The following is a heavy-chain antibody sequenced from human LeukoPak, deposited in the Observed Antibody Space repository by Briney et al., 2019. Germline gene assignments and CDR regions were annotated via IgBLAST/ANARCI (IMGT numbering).Heavy chain of an antibody. CDR3: WQCPYYYYYMDV. CDR1: GGSISSYY. D-gene: IGHD2-2*01. J-gene: IGHJ6*03. V-gene: IGHV3-23*01. Sequence: ASETLSLTCTVSGGSISSYYWSWIRQPAGKGLEWVSAISGSGGSTYYADSVKGRFTISRDNSKNTLYLQMNSLRAEVTAVYYCWQCPYYYYYMDVWGKGTTVTVSS. CDR2: ISGSGGST.